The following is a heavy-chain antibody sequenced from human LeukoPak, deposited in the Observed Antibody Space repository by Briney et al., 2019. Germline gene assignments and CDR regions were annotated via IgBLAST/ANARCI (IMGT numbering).Heavy chain of an antibody. V-gene: IGHV4-59*01. D-gene: IGHD3-22*01. J-gene: IGHJ3*02. Sequence: SETLSLTCTVSGGSISSYYWSWIRQPPGKGLEWIGYIYYSGSTNYNPSLKSRVTISVDTSKNQFSLKLSSVTAADTAVYYCARDYGDSSGYYYRKPDAFDIWGQGTMVTLSS. CDR3: ARDYGDSSGYYYRKPDAFDI. CDR2: IYYSGST. CDR1: GGSISSYY.